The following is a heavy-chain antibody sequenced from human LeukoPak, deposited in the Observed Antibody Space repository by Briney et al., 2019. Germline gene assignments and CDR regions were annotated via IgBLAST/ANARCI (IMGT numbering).Heavy chain of an antibody. J-gene: IGHJ4*02. V-gene: IGHV4-61*01. CDR2: IYNSGST. CDR3: ARGFPWFGELLYFDY. D-gene: IGHD3-10*01. Sequence: SETLSLTCTVSGGSVSSGSYDRSWIRQPPGKGMGWIGYIYNSGSTNYNPSLKSRVTISEDTSKKQFSLKLSSVTAADTAVYYCARGFPWFGELLYFDYWGQGTLVTVSS. CDR1: GGSVSSGSYD.